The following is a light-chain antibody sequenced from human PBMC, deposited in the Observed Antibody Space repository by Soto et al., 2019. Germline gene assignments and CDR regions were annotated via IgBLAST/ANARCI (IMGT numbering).Light chain of an antibody. V-gene: IGKV3-15*01. J-gene: IGKJ5*01. CDR1: QNVISN. CDR3: QQYERSSIT. CDR2: GAS. Sequence: EIVMTQSPATLSVSPGERATLSCRASQNVISNLAWYQQKPGQPPSLLIYGASTRATGVPATFSGSGSGTEFTLSISRLEPEDFALYYCQQYERSSITFGQGTRLEIK.